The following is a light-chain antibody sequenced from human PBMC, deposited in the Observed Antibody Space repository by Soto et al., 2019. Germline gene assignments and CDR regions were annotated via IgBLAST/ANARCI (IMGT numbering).Light chain of an antibody. V-gene: IGLV2-14*01. Sequence: QSALTQPASVSGSPGQSITISCTGTSSDVGRYNYVSWYQQYPGKAPKLIIFEVSIRPSGVSNRFSGSKSGTTASLTISGLQIEDEADYYCSSYTSRTSVVFGGGTKLIVL. CDR3: SSYTSRTSVV. CDR2: EVS. CDR1: SSDVGRYNY. J-gene: IGLJ2*01.